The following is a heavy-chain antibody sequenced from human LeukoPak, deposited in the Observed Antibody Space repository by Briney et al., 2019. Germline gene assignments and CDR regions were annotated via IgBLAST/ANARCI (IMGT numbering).Heavy chain of an antibody. Sequence: GGSLRLSCAASGFTFSSYSMNWVRQAPGKGLEWVSSISSSSSYIYYADSVKGRFTISRDNAKNSLYLQMNSLRAEDTAVYYCASRIFGAVTGDYWGQGTLVTVSS. CDR3: ASRIFGAVTGDY. J-gene: IGHJ4*02. D-gene: IGHD3-3*01. CDR1: GFTFSSYS. V-gene: IGHV3-21*01. CDR2: ISSSSSYI.